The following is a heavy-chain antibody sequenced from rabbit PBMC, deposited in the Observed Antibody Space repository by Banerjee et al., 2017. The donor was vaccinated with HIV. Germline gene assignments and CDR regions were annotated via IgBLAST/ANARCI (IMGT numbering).Heavy chain of an antibody. D-gene: IGHD6-1*01. J-gene: IGHJ4*01. Sequence: QSLEESGGDLVQPGASLTLSCKASGFDFSNYDMCWVRQAPGKGLEWIAWIGAGSSGSTYYASWAKGRFTISKTSSTTVTLQMTSLTAADTATYFCAREGVGDAGYVYAYSLFNLWGPGTLVTVS. CDR1: GFDFSNYD. CDR2: IGAGSSGST. V-gene: IGHV1S40*01. CDR3: AREGVGDAGYVYAYSLFNL.